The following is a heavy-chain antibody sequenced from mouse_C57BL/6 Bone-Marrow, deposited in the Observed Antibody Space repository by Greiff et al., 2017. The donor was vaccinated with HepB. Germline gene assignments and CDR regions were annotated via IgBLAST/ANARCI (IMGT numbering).Heavy chain of an antibody. V-gene: IGHV5-4*01. J-gene: IGHJ3*01. Sequence: EVQGVESGGGLVKPGGSLKLSCAASGFTFSSYAMSWVRQTPEKRLEWVATISDGGSYTYYPDNVKGRFTISRDNAKNNLYLQMSHLKSEDTAMYYCARDGAYYYGSSPWFAYWGQGTLVTVSA. CDR2: ISDGGSYT. CDR3: ARDGAYYYGSSPWFAY. CDR1: GFTFSSYA. D-gene: IGHD1-1*01.